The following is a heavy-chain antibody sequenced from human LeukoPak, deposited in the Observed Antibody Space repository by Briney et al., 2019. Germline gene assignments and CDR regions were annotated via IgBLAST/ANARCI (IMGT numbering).Heavy chain of an antibody. CDR1: GFTFSSYA. CDR3: AKEDHDY. CDR2: ISYDGSNK. Sequence: GRSLRLSCAASGFTFSSYAMHWVRQAPGKGLEWVAVISYDGSNKYYADSVKGRFTISRDNSKNTLYLQMNSLRAEDTAVYYCAKEDHDYWGQGTLVTVSS. V-gene: IGHV3-30*04. J-gene: IGHJ4*02.